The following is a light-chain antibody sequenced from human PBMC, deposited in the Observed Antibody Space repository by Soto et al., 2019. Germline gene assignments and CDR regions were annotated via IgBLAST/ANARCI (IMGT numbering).Light chain of an antibody. V-gene: IGKV4-1*01. Sequence: DIVMTQSPDSLAVSLGERATINCKSSQSVLYTSNNNNYLAWYQQKAGQPPKLLIYWASTRESGVPDRFSGSGSGTDFTLTISSLQAEDVAVYYCQQYYSLPLTFGGGTKVEIK. CDR2: WAS. CDR3: QQYYSLPLT. CDR1: QSVLYTSNNNNY. J-gene: IGKJ4*01.